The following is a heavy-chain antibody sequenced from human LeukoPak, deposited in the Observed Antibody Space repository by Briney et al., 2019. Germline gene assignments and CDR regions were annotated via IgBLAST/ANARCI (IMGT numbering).Heavy chain of an antibody. CDR2: VRYDGSAK. Sequence: GGSLRLSCAASGFTFSSYGIHWVRQAPGKGLEWVAFVRYDGSAKYYADSVKGRFTISRDNSQNTLYLQMNSLRTEDTAVYYCAKGTVIAATPGDHWGQGTLVTVSS. V-gene: IGHV3-30*02. D-gene: IGHD2-21*01. CDR1: GFTFSSYG. CDR3: AKGTVIAATPGDH. J-gene: IGHJ4*02.